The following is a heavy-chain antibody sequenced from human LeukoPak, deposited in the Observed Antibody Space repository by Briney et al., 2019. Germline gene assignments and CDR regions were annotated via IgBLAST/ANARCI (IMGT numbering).Heavy chain of an antibody. V-gene: IGHV1-46*03. CDR1: GYTFTSYY. CDR3: ARGPENYDFWSGYQTQTRYYYYYYYMDV. D-gene: IGHD3-3*01. Sequence: ASVKVSCXASGYTFTSYYMHWVRQAPGQGLEWMGTINPSGGSTSYAQKFQGRVTMTRDASTSTVYMELSSLRSEDTAVYYCARGPENYDFWSGYQTQTRYYYYYYYMDVWSKGTTVTVSS. CDR2: INPSGGST. J-gene: IGHJ6*03.